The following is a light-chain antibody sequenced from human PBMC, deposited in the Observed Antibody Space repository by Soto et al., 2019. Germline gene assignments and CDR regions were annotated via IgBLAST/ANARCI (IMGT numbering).Light chain of an antibody. V-gene: IGLV2-14*01. CDR3: SSYTSSSTRV. CDR2: YVS. CDR1: DSDVGGYNS. Sequence: QSVLTQPASVSGSPGQSITISCTGTDSDVGGYNSVSWYQQHPGKAPKLMIYYVSDRPSGVSDRFSGSKSGNTASLTISGLQAEDEGDYYCSSYTSSSTRVFGGGTKVTVL. J-gene: IGLJ3*02.